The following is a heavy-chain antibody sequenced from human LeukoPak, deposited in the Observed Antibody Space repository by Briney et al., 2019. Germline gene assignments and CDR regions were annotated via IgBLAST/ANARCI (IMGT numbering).Heavy chain of an antibody. Sequence: PGGSLRLSCAASGFTFSSYGMSWVRQAPGKGLEWVSVISGSGGSTYYADSVKGRFTISRDNSNNTLYLQMHSLRAEDTAVYYCAKTRGWPYYFDYWGQGTLVTVSS. V-gene: IGHV3-23*01. CDR1: GFTFSSYG. CDR3: AKTRGWPYYFDY. CDR2: ISGSGGST. J-gene: IGHJ4*02. D-gene: IGHD6-19*01.